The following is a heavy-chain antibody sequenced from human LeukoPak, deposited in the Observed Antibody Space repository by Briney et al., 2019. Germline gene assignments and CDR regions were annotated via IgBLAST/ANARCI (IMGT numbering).Heavy chain of an antibody. Sequence: GGSLRLSCAASGFTFSNYWMLWVRQAPGKGLECVSPINSDGAVTSYADSVKGRFTISRDNADNTMFLQMNSVRAEDTAVYYCATKQWLAPPPDSWGQGTPVTVSS. V-gene: IGHV3-74*01. CDR3: ATKQWLAPPPDS. D-gene: IGHD6-19*01. CDR2: INSDGAVT. J-gene: IGHJ4*02. CDR1: GFTFSNYW.